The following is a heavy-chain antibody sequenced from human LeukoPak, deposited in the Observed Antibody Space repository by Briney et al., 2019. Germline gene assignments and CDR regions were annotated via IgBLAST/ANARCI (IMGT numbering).Heavy chain of an antibody. CDR2: ISGSGGST. CDR3: AKDREGTIADYFDY. D-gene: IGHD1-7*01. V-gene: IGHV3-23*01. J-gene: IGHJ4*02. Sequence: PGGSLRLSCAASGFTFSSYAMSWVRQAPGKGLEWVSSISGSGGSTYYADSVKGRFTISRDNSKNTLYLQMNSLRGEDTAVYYCAKDREGTIADYFDYWGQGTLVTLYS. CDR1: GFTFSSYA.